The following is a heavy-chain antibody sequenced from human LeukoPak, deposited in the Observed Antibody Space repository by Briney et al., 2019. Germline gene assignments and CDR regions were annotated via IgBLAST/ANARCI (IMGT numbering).Heavy chain of an antibody. CDR3: ARSGYCSSTNCYDVRD. J-gene: IGHJ4*02. CDR1: GYTFTGYY. D-gene: IGHD2-2*01. CDR2: INPNSGGR. V-gene: IGHV1-2*02. Sequence: ASVKVSCKASGYTFTGYYMHWVRQAPGQGLEWMGWINPNSGGRNYAQKFQGRVTLTRDTSISTAYMELSRRRPDDTAVYYCARSGYCSSTNCYDVRDWGQGTLVTVSS.